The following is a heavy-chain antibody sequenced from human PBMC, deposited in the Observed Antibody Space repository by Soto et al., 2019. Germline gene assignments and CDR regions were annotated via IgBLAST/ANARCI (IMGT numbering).Heavy chain of an antibody. CDR1: GFTFSSYA. D-gene: IGHD6-19*01. Sequence: PGGSLRLSCAASGFTFSSYAMSWVRQAPGKGLEWVSAISGSGGSTYYADSVKARFTISRDNSKNTLYLQMNSLRAEGTAVYYCAKDQRGIAVAGPFDYWGQGTLVTVSS. CDR3: AKDQRGIAVAGPFDY. CDR2: ISGSGGST. V-gene: IGHV3-23*01. J-gene: IGHJ4*02.